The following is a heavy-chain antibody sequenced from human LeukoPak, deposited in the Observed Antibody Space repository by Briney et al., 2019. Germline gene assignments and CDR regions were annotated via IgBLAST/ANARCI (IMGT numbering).Heavy chain of an antibody. D-gene: IGHD6-13*01. Sequence: GGSLRLSCAASAFTFRSYGMHWVRQAPGKGLEWVAVISYDGSNKNYADSVKGRFTISRDNSKNTLYLQMNSLRAEDTAVYYFARDLRLAAAGTRWFDPWGQGTLVTVSS. V-gene: IGHV3-30-3*01. J-gene: IGHJ5*02. CDR2: ISYDGSNK. CDR1: AFTFRSYG. CDR3: ARDLRLAAAGTRWFDP.